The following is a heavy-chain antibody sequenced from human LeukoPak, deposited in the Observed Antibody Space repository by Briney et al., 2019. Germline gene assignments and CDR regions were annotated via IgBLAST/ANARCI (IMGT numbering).Heavy chain of an antibody. CDR2: IYPGDSDT. V-gene: IGHV5-51*01. Sequence: GESLKISCKGSGYSFTSYWIGWVRQMPGKGLGWMGIIYPGDSDTRYSPSFQGPVTVSANKSISTAYLQWSSLKASDTAMYYCARRTVTTFRDALDIWGQGTMVTVSS. CDR3: ARRTVTTFRDALDI. D-gene: IGHD4-17*01. J-gene: IGHJ3*02. CDR1: GYSFTSYW.